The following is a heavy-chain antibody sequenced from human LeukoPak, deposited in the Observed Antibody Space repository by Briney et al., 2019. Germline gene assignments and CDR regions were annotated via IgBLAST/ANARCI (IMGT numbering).Heavy chain of an antibody. Sequence: AETLRLSCAVSRYSFSNYAKSWVRHAPAQGLEWVSAIIGSGGTTYYADSVKGRFTISRDNTKNTLYLQMNSLRAEDTAIYFCAKGSYSIDYWGQGTLVTVSS. CDR3: AKGSYSIDY. D-gene: IGHD1-26*01. V-gene: IGHV3-23*01. CDR2: IIGSGGTT. J-gene: IGHJ4*02. CDR1: RYSFSNYA.